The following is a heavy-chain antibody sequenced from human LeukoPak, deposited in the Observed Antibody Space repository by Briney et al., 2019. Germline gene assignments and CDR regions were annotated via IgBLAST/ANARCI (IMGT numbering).Heavy chain of an antibody. Sequence: ASVKVSCKASGGTFNSYAINWVRQAPGQGLEWMGGVIPIFGTPNYAQKFQGRVTITADESTSTAYMELSSLRSEDTAVYYCARILYYYDSSGYYPGAFDIWGQGTMVTVSS. CDR2: VIPIFGTP. CDR1: GGTFNSYA. J-gene: IGHJ3*02. CDR3: ARILYYYDSSGYYPGAFDI. D-gene: IGHD3-22*01. V-gene: IGHV1-69*13.